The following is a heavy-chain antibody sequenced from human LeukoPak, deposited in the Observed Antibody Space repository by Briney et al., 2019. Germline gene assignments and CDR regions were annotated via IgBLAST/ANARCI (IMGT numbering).Heavy chain of an antibody. J-gene: IGHJ5*02. V-gene: IGHV4-39*02. CDR1: GGSISSSSYY. CDR3: AREASRPSFDP. Sequence: SETLSLTCTVSGGSISSSSYYWGWIRQPPGKGLEWIGSIYYSGSTYYNPSLKSRVTISVDTSKNQFSLKLSSVTAADTAVYYCAREASRPSFDPWGQGTLVTVSS. D-gene: IGHD6-13*01. CDR2: IYYSGST.